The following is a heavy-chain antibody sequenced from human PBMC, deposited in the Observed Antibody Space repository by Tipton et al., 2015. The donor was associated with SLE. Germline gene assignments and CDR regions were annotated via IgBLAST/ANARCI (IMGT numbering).Heavy chain of an antibody. J-gene: IGHJ4*02. D-gene: IGHD3-16*01. Sequence: LRLSCTVSGGSISSSSYYWGWIRQPPGKGLEWIGSIYYSGSTYYNPSLKSRVTISVDTSKNQFSLKLSSVTAADTAVYYCARGGTQDTFDYWGQGTLVTVSS. CDR3: ARGGTQDTFDY. V-gene: IGHV4-39*07. CDR2: IYYSGST. CDR1: GGSISSSSYY.